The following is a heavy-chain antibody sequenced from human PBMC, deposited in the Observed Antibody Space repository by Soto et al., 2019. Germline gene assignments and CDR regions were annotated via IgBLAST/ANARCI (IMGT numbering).Heavy chain of an antibody. D-gene: IGHD4-4*01. J-gene: IGHJ6*02. Sequence: PSETLSLTCTVSGDSISSYYWSWIRQPPGKGLEWLGSVDYSGTTNYNPSLKSRVTISVDTSNNQFSLKLYSATAADTAVYYCARIPYSNFPYYFFGMDVWGQGTTVTVSS. V-gene: IGHV4-59*01. CDR2: VDYSGTT. CDR1: GDSISSYY. CDR3: ARIPYSNFPYYFFGMDV.